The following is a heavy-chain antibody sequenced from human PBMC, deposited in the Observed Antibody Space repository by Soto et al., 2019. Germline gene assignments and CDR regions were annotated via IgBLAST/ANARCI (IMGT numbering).Heavy chain of an antibody. J-gene: IGHJ6*02. V-gene: IGHV3-9*01. D-gene: IGHD3-10*02. Sequence: GGSLRLSCAASGFSFDDYAMHWVRQAPGKGLEWVSGITWNSGAIGYVDSVKGRFTISRDNAKNSLYLQMETLRPEDTALYYCATAVADPYRNYVRNGPFYYGMDVWGPATTVTVSS. CDR1: GFSFDDYA. CDR2: ITWNSGAI. CDR3: ATAVADPYRNYVRNGPFYYGMDV.